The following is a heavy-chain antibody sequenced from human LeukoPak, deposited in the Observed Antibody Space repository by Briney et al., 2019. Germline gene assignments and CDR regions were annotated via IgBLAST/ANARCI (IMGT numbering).Heavy chain of an antibody. CDR3: ARAYDFWSGYSY. Sequence: SETLSLTCTVSGGSISSYYWSWIRQPPGKGLEWIGYIYYSGSTYYNPSLKSRVTISVDTSKNQFSLKLSSVTAADTAVYYCARAYDFWSGYSYWGQGTLVTVSS. CDR1: GGSISSYY. CDR2: IYYSGST. D-gene: IGHD3-3*01. J-gene: IGHJ4*02. V-gene: IGHV4-59*08.